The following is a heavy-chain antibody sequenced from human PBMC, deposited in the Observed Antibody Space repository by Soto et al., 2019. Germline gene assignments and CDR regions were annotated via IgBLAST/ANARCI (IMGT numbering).Heavy chain of an antibody. V-gene: IGHV3-23*01. CDR3: AKDLTVTTHSIWFDP. CDR2: ISGSGGST. D-gene: IGHD4-4*01. J-gene: IGHJ5*02. CDR1: GFTFSSYA. Sequence: GGSLRLSCAASGFTFSSYAMSWVRQAPGKGLEWVSAISGSGGSTYYADSVKGRFTISRDNSKNTLYLQMNSLRAEDTAVYYCAKDLTVTTHSIWFDPWGQGTLVTVSS.